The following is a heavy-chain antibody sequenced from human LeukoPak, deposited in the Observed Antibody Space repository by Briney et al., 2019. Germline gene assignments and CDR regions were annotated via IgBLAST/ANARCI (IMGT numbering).Heavy chain of an antibody. Sequence: GESLKISCKASGYSFTSSYWIGWVRQTPGKGLEWMGVIYPADFNTIYSPSFQGQVTISADKSTSTAYLQWTSLKALDTGMYYCVRRPAGPGTFDYGGQGTLVNVSS. V-gene: IGHV5-51*01. D-gene: IGHD2-2*01. CDR3: VRRPAGPGTFDY. CDR1: GYSFTSSYW. CDR2: IYPADFNT. J-gene: IGHJ4*02.